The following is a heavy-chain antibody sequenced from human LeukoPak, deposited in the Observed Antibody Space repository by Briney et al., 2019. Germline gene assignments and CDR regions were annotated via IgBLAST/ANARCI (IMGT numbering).Heavy chain of an antibody. CDR2: ISGSGGST. J-gene: IGHJ4*02. V-gene: IGHV3-23*01. Sequence: GGSLRLSCAASGFTFSSYAMSWIRQAPGKGLEWVSAISGSGGSTYYADSVTGRFTIARDNCKTSLYLQMNSLRAEDTAVYYCAKGERGLYYYDSSGYYNFAYWGQGTLVTVSS. CDR3: AKGERGLYYYDSSGYYNFAY. CDR1: GFTFSSYA. D-gene: IGHD3-22*01.